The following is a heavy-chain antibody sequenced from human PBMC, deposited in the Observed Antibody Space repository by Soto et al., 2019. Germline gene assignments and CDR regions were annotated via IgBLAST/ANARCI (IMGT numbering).Heavy chain of an antibody. J-gene: IGHJ4*02. CDR3: ARTKIKWVEAYYYDSSGAYYFDY. CDR2: IIPIFGTA. V-gene: IGHV1-69*13. CDR1: GGTFSSYA. D-gene: IGHD3-22*01. Sequence: SVKVSCKASGGTFSSYAISWVRQAPGQGLEWMGGIIPIFGTANYAQKFQGRVTITADESTSTAYMELSSLRSEDTAVYYCARTKIKWVEAYYYDSSGAYYFDYWGQGTLVTVSS.